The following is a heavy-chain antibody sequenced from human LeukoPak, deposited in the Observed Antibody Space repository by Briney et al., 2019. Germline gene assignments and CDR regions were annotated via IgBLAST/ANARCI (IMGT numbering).Heavy chain of an antibody. Sequence: GSLRLSCAASGFTFDDYAMHWVRQAPGKGLEWVSGISWNGGSTGYADSVKGRFTISRDNAKNSLYLQMNSLRAEDTALYYCARSANYYGDYPGYWGQGTLVTVSS. CDR1: GFTFDDYA. V-gene: IGHV3-20*04. D-gene: IGHD4-17*01. J-gene: IGHJ4*02. CDR3: ARSANYYGDYPGY. CDR2: ISWNGGST.